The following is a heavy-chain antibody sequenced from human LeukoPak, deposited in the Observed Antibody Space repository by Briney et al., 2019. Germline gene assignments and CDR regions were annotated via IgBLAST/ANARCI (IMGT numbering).Heavy chain of an antibody. CDR1: GFTFSSYT. J-gene: IGHJ4*02. D-gene: IGHD3-16*02. CDR2: ISTSSSYI. Sequence: GGSLRLSCAASGFTFSSYTMNWVRQAPGKGLEWVSSISTSSSYIYYADSVKGRFTISRDNAKNSLNLQMNSLRAEDTAVYYCARELVGAFGGVIVKFFDYWGQGTLVTVSS. V-gene: IGHV3-21*01. CDR3: ARELVGAFGGVIVKFFDY.